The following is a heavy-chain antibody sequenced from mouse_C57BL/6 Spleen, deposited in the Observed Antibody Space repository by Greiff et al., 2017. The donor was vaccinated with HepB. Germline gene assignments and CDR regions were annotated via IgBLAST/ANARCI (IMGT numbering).Heavy chain of an antibody. Sequence: EVKLMESGGGLVKPGGSLKLSCAASGFTFSSYAMSWVRQTPEKRLEWVATISDGGSYTYYPDNVKGRFTISRDNAKNNLYLQMSHLKSEDTAMYYCAREGYGSSYWYWGQGTTLTVSS. J-gene: IGHJ2*01. V-gene: IGHV5-4*01. CDR3: AREGYGSSYWY. CDR1: GFTFSSYA. D-gene: IGHD1-1*01. CDR2: ISDGGSYT.